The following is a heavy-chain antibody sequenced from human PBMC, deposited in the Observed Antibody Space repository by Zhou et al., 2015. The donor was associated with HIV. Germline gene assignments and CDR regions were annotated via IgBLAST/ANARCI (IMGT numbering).Heavy chain of an antibody. CDR2: INPNTGGA. J-gene: IGHJ4*02. V-gene: IGHV1-2*02. Sequence: QVQLVQSGAEVKKPGSSVKVSCKASGGTFSSYAISWVRQAPGQGLEWMGWINPNTGGANYAQKFQGRVTMTRDTSISTAYMELSRLRSDDTAVYYCARVAGDLSHWGQGTLVTVSS. D-gene: IGHD7-27*01. CDR3: ARVAGDLSH. CDR1: GGTFSSYA.